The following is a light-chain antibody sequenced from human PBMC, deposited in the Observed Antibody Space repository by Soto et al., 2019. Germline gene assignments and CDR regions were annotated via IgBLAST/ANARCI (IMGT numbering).Light chain of an antibody. CDR3: QKYESVPRT. CDR2: GAA. J-gene: IGKJ2*01. Sequence: DIQMTQSPSSLSVSVGDRVTITCRASQDISNYLAWYQQKPGEAPKLLIFGAAILQSGAPSRFSGSGSWTDSTLTISSLQPEDAATYYCQKYESVPRTFGQGTKLEIK. CDR1: QDISNY. V-gene: IGKV1-27*01.